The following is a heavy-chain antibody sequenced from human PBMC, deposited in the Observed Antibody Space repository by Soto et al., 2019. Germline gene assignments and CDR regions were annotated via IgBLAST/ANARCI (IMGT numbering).Heavy chain of an antibody. J-gene: IGHJ4*02. D-gene: IGHD5-18*01. Sequence: GGSLRLSCAASGFTFRNSPMTWVRQAPGKGLEWVSTINDGGDNTQYADSVRGRFTISRDNYKDTLHLQMNSLRVEDTALYYCGKDVYGYADYWGLGTLVTVSS. CDR3: GKDVYGYADY. CDR2: INDGGDNT. CDR1: GFTFRNSP. V-gene: IGHV3-23*01.